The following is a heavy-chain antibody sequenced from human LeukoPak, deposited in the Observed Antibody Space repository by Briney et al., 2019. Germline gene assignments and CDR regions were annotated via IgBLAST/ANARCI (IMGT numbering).Heavy chain of an antibody. Sequence: PGGSLRLSCAASGFTFSSYSMNWVRQAPGKGLEWVSYISSSANTIYYADSVKGRFTISRDNAKNSLYLQMNSLRAEDTAVYYCARVTEAPYYFDYWGQGTLVTVSS. CDR1: GFTFSSYS. J-gene: IGHJ4*02. V-gene: IGHV3-48*04. CDR2: ISSSANTI. CDR3: ARVTEAPYYFDY.